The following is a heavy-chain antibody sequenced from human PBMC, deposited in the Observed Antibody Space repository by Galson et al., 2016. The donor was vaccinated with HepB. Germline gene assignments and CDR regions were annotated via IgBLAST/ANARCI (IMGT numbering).Heavy chain of an antibody. J-gene: IGHJ4*02. CDR2: INQDGNDK. D-gene: IGHD3-10*01. CDR1: GFTFSTYW. Sequence: SLRLSCAASGFTFSTYWMSWVRQAPGKGLEWVANINQDGNDKYYVDSVMGRFTIPRDNAQNSLYLQMTGLTVEDTAVYYCARALVTMIRGVIGGGPLFDSWGQGTLVTVSS. V-gene: IGHV3-7*03. CDR3: ARALVTMIRGVIGGGPLFDS.